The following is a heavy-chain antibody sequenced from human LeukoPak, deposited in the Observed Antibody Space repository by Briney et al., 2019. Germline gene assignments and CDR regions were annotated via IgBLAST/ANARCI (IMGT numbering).Heavy chain of an antibody. D-gene: IGHD2-15*01. V-gene: IGHV3-30*04. J-gene: IGHJ4*02. CDR2: ISYDGNIK. Sequence: GGSLRLSCAASGFTFSDYTVYWVRLAPGKGLQRVATISYDGNIKYYADSVKGRFTISRDNSKNTLYLQMNSLRAEDTAVYYCARDQGVVVIDTTPDYFDYWGQGTLVTVSS. CDR1: GFTFSDYT. CDR3: ARDQGVVVIDTTPDYFDY.